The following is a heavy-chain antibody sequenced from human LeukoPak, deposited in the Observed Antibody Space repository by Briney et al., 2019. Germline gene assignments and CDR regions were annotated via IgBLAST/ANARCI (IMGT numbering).Heavy chain of an antibody. D-gene: IGHD1-7*01. J-gene: IGHJ5*02. CDR2: ISSSSSYI. CDR1: GFTFSDYY. V-gene: IGHV3-11*06. Sequence: GGSLRLSCAASGFTFSDYYMSWIRQAPGKGLEWVSSISSSSSYIYYADSVKGRFTISRDNAENSLYLQMNSLRAEDTAVYYCARAWLELELNPWGQGTLVTVSS. CDR3: ARAWLELELNP.